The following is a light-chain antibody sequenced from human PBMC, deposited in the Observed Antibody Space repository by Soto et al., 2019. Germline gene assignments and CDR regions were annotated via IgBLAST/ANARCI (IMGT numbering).Light chain of an antibody. V-gene: IGKV1-39*01. CDR3: QQSHSSPPT. CDR2: LAS. CDR1: QAINTY. Sequence: DIQMTQSPSSLSVSVGDAITITCRASQAINTYLSWFQQKPGKATKLLIYLASSLETGVPSRFSGSGSGTYFTLTISSLQPEDFATYYCQQSHSSPPTFGQGTRVEIK. J-gene: IGKJ1*01.